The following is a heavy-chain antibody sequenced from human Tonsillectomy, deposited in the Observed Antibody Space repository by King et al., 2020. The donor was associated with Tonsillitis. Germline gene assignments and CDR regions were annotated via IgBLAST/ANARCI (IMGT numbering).Heavy chain of an antibody. CDR2: IYWNDDK. Sequence: TLKESGPTLVKPTQTLTLTCTFSGFSLSTSGVGVGWIRQPPGKALEWLALIYWNDDKRYSPSLKSRLTITKDTSKNQVVLTMTNMDPVDTATYYCALGNYDSWRGGVSFDYWGQGTLVSVSS. V-gene: IGHV2-5*01. CDR3: ALGNYDSWRGGVSFDY. D-gene: IGHD3-3*01. J-gene: IGHJ4*02. CDR1: GFSLSTSGVG.